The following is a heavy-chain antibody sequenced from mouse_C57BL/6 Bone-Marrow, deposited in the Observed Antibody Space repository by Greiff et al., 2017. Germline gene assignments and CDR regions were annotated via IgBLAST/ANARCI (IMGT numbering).Heavy chain of an antibody. CDR2: LNPSSGYT. D-gene: IGHD1-1*01. CDR3: ASPFITTVVPFDY. Sequence: VQLQQSGAELAKPGASVKLSCKASGYTFTSYWMHWVKQRPGQGLEWIGYLNPSSGYTKYNQKFKDKATLTADKSSSTAYMQLSSLTYEDSAVYYCASPFITTVVPFDYWGQGTTLTVSS. CDR1: GYTFTSYW. V-gene: IGHV1-7*01. J-gene: IGHJ2*01.